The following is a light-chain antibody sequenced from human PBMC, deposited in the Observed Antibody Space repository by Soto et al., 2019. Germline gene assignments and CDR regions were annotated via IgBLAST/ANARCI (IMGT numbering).Light chain of an antibody. Sequence: IQMSQSPSTLSASVGDRVTITCRASQSISSWLAWYQQKPGKAPKLLIYDASSLESGVPSRFSGSGSGTEFTLTISSLQPDDFATYYCQQYNSYPKTFGQGTKVDI. V-gene: IGKV1-5*01. CDR1: QSISSW. CDR2: DAS. J-gene: IGKJ1*01. CDR3: QQYNSYPKT.